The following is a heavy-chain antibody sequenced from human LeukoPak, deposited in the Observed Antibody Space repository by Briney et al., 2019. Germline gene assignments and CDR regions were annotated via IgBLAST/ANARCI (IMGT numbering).Heavy chain of an antibody. D-gene: IGHD2-21*01. J-gene: IGHJ4*02. CDR1: GFTFSSHA. CDR3: AKTCGGDCYGPLDY. CDR2: ISISSSSV. Sequence: GGSLRLSCAASGFTFSSHAMNWVRQAPGKGLEWVSYISISSSSVYYADSVKGRFTISRDNSKNTLYLQMNSLRAEDTAVYYCAKTCGGDCYGPLDYWGQGTLVTVSS. V-gene: IGHV3-48*01.